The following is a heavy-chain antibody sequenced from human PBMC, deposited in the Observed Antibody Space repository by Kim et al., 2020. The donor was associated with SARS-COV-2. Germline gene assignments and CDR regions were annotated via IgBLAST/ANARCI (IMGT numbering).Heavy chain of an antibody. CDR2: IIPIFGTA. J-gene: IGHJ4*02. CDR1: GGTFSSYA. CDR3: ARTHLDKIVVVPAADYYFDY. Sequence: SVKVSCKASGGTFSSYAISWVRQAPGQGLEWMGGIIPIFGTANYAQKFQGRVTITADESTSTAYLELSSLRSEDTAVYYCARTHLDKIVVVPAADYYFDYWGQGTLVTVSS. V-gene: IGHV1-69*13. D-gene: IGHD2-2*01.